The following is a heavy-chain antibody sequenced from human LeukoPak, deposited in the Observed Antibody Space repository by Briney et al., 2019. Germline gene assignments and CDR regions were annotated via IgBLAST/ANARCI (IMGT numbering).Heavy chain of an antibody. CDR2: ISGSGENT. Sequence: GGSLRLSCAASGFTFSSYAMSWVRQAPGKGLEWVSTISGSGENTYYADSVKGRFTISRDTSKNTLYLQMYSLRVEDTAVYYCAKWGSGSYYKGSFDYWGQGTLVTVSS. J-gene: IGHJ4*02. CDR1: GFTFSSYA. CDR3: AKWGSGSYYKGSFDY. D-gene: IGHD3-10*01. V-gene: IGHV3-23*01.